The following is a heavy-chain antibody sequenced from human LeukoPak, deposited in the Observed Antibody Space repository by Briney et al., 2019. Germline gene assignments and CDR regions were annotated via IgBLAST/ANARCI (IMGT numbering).Heavy chain of an antibody. CDR3: TREEGAWGYGSSGFDS. V-gene: IGHV4-59*13. CDR2: MSYSGIS. CDR1: GVSTRSYF. Sequence: PETLSLTCSVSGVSTRSYFWSWIRHTPGKRLEWIGFMSYSGISNYNLSLKSRVTISLDTSRNQFSLRLNSVTAADTAIYYCTREEGAWGYGSSGFDSWGQGILVTVSS. J-gene: IGHJ4*02. D-gene: IGHD3-10*01.